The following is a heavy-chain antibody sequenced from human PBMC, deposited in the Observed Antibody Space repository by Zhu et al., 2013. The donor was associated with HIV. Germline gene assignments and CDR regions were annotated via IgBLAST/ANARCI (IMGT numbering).Heavy chain of an antibody. J-gene: IGHJ6*02. CDR2: IIPIFGTA. D-gene: IGHD1-26*01. CDR3: AERAHIVGALYYYYGMDV. V-gene: IGHV1-69*01. CDR1: GGTFSSYA. Sequence: QVQLVQSGAEVKKPGSSVKVSCKASGGTFSSYAISWVRQAPGQGLEWMGGIIPIFGTANYAQKFQGRVTITADESTSTAYMELSSLRSEDTAVYYCAERAHIVGALYYYYGMDVWGQGTTVTVSS.